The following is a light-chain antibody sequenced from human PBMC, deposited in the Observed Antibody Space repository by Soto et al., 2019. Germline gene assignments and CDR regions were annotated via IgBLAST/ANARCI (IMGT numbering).Light chain of an antibody. V-gene: IGKV3D-15*01. Sequence: ETVMTQSPATLSVSPGERATLSCRASESVSSYLAWYQQKPGQAPRLLIYGASARATGVPARFSGSGSGTAITLIISSLQPEDFEAYYCHQYFNWPQAFGQGTKVEIK. CDR1: ESVSSY. CDR2: GAS. CDR3: HQYFNWPQA. J-gene: IGKJ1*01.